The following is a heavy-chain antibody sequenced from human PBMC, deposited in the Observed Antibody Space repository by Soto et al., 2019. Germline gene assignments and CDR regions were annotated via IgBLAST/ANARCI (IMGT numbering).Heavy chain of an antibody. CDR3: ARRYGGNLDY. J-gene: IGHJ4*02. V-gene: IGHV4-59*08. Sequence: SETVSLTCTVSGGSISNFYWSWIRQPPGKGLEWIGYIYYSGSTNYNPSLKSRVTISVDTSKNQFSLKLSSVTAADTAVYFCARRYGGNLDYWGQGTLVTVSS. CDR1: GGSISNFY. CDR2: IYYSGST. D-gene: IGHD1-26*01.